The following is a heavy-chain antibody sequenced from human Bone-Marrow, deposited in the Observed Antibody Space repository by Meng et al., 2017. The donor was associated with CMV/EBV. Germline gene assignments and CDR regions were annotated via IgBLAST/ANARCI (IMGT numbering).Heavy chain of an antibody. CDR3: ARDHGTRSGSYLNVFDY. Sequence: GESLKIYCAASGFTFSSYWMHWVRQAPGKGLVWVSRINSAGSSTTYADSVKGRFTISRDNAKNTLYLQMNSLRAEDTAVYYCARDHGTRSGSYLNVFDYWGQGTLVTVSS. CDR1: GFTFSSYW. D-gene: IGHD1-26*01. V-gene: IGHV3-74*01. CDR2: INSAGSST. J-gene: IGHJ4*02.